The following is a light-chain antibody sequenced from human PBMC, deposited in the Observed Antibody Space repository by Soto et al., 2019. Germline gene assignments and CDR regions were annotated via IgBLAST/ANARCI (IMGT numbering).Light chain of an antibody. CDR1: SSNIGAGYD. V-gene: IGLV1-40*01. Sequence: QSELTQPPSVSGAPGQRVTISCTGSSSNIGAGYDVNWYRQLPGTAPKLLIYGNSDRPSGVPDRFSGSKSGTSASLAITGLQAEDEADYFCQSYDRSLRTYVFGTGTKVTVL. CDR2: GNS. CDR3: QSYDRSLRTYV. J-gene: IGLJ1*01.